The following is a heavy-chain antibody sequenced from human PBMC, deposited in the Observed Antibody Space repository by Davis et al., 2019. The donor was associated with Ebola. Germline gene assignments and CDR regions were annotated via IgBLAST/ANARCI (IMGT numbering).Heavy chain of an antibody. Sequence: PSETLSLTCTVSGGSISSGGYYWSWIRQHPGKGLEWIGYIYYSGSTYYNPSLKSRVTISVDTSKNQFSLKLSSVTAADTAVYYCARSQLELDYYYYYMDVWGKGTTVTVSS. CDR1: GGSISSGGYY. V-gene: IGHV4-31*03. CDR3: ARSQLELDYYYYYMDV. CDR2: IYYSGST. D-gene: IGHD1-1*01. J-gene: IGHJ6*03.